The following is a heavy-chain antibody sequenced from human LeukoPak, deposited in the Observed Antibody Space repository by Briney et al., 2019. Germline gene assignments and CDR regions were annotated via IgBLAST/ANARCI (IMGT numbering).Heavy chain of an antibody. CDR3: ARGVWYYYDSSAYFDY. D-gene: IGHD3-22*01. J-gene: IGHJ4*02. CDR1: GFTFSSYG. Sequence: GRSLRLSCAASGFTFSSYGMHWVRQAPGKGLEWVAVISYDGSNKYYADSVKGRFTISRDNSKNTLYLQMNSLRAEDTAVYYCARGVWYYYDSSAYFDYWGQGTLVTVSS. V-gene: IGHV3-30*03. CDR2: ISYDGSNK.